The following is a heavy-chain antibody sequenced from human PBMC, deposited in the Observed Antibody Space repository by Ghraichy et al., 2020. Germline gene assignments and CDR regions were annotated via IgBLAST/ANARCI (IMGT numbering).Heavy chain of an antibody. V-gene: IGHV3-33*04. J-gene: IGHJ4*02. CDR2: LWSDGSHS. D-gene: IGHD1-26*01. CDR1: GFPFSSYA. Sequence: LSLTCAGSGFPFSSYAIHWVRQAPGKGLEWLAILWSDGSHSYYSNSVRGRFTISRDNSRNTAHLQMSSLGVEDTAVYYWARGRGTDSGDFLFNFWGQGTLVTVSS. CDR3: ARGRGTDSGDFLFNF.